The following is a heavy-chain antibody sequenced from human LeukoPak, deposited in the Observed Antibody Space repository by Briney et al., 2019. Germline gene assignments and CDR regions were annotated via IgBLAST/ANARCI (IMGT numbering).Heavy chain of an antibody. CDR3: ARDNGENWNYADAFDI. J-gene: IGHJ3*02. CDR2: ISYDGSNE. D-gene: IGHD1-7*01. CDR1: GFTFSTYA. V-gene: IGHV3-30*04. Sequence: GGSLRLSCAASGFTFSTYAIHWVRQAPGKGLEWVALISYDGSNEKYADSVKGRFTISRDNPENTLYLQMNSLRAEDTAVYYCARDNGENWNYADAFDIWGQGTMVTVSS.